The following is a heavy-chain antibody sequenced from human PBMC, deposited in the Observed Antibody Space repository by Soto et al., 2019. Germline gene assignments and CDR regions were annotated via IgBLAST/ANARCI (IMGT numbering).Heavy chain of an antibody. V-gene: IGHV3-48*03. CDR1: GRICSNYE. CDR3: TRCRWFDA. CDR2: ISSRGTVQ. J-gene: IGHJ5*02. Sequence: GGSLRVSGAASGRICSNYEMKWVRQAPGKGLEWISYISSRGTVQYHADSVAGRFTIYRDNAKNSLYLQTNSLRAEDTADYYCTRCRWFDAWGQGTLVTVSS.